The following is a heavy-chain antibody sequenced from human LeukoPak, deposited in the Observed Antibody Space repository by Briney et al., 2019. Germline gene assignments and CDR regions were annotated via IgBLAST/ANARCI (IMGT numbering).Heavy chain of an antibody. D-gene: IGHD2/OR15-2a*01. V-gene: IGHV5-51*01. CDR2: IYPGNSDT. CDR3: ARHVYRESMPLFDY. Sequence: GEALKISCKGSGYSFTSYCIGWVRQLPGKGLEGMGSIYPGNSDTRYSPSFQGQVTISADKSISTAYLQWSSLQAADTAMYYCARHVYRESMPLFDYWGQGTLVTVSS. CDR1: GYSFTSYC. J-gene: IGHJ4*02.